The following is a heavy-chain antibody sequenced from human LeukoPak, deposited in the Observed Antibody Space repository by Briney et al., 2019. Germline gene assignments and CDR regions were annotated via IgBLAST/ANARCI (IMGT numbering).Heavy chain of an antibody. D-gene: IGHD3-9*01. Sequence: GGSLRLSCAASGFIFRNYAMSWVRQAPGKGLEWVSAITGSGDSTYYADSVKGRFTISRDNSKNTLYVEMNALRAEDTAVYYCAKWGDYDILTGYYVSDFWGQGTLVTVSS. CDR2: ITGSGDST. J-gene: IGHJ4*02. CDR1: GFIFRNYA. CDR3: AKWGDYDILTGYYVSDF. V-gene: IGHV3-23*01.